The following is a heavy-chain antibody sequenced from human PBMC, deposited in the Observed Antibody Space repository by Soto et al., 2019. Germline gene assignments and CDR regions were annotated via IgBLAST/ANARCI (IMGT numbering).Heavy chain of an antibody. D-gene: IGHD3-22*01. V-gene: IGHV1-18*01. Sequence: ASVKVSCKASGYTFNSYGISWVRQAPGQGLEWMGWISAYNGNTNYVQKVQGRVTMTTDTSTSTAYMELRSLRSDDTAVYYCARVWSYDSSAFDIWGQGTMVTVSS. CDR3: ARVWSYDSSAFDI. J-gene: IGHJ3*02. CDR1: GYTFNSYG. CDR2: ISAYNGNT.